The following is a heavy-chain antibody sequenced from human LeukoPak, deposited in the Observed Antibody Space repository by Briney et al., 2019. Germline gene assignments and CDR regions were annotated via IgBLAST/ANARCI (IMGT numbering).Heavy chain of an antibody. D-gene: IGHD2-2*01. Sequence: SVKVSCKASGGTFSSYAISWVRQAPGQGLEWMGGIIPIFGTANYAQKFQGRVTITADESTSTAYMELSSLRSEDTAVYYCARAQVTNSLGVPAAGFYYWGQGTLVTVSS. V-gene: IGHV1-69*13. CDR2: IIPIFGTA. J-gene: IGHJ4*02. CDR3: ARAQVTNSLGVPAAGFYY. CDR1: GGTFSSYA.